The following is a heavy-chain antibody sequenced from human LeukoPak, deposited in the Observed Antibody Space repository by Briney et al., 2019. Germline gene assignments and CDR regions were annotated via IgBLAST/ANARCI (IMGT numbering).Heavy chain of an antibody. CDR1: GYSFTSYW. D-gene: IGHD2-21*02. V-gene: IGHV5-51*01. CDR3: ARLPYCGGDCYMYYFDY. J-gene: IGHJ4*02. Sequence: GESLKISCKGSGYSFTSYWIGWVRQMPGKGLACIGIVYPGDSDTRYSPSFLGAVTISADESIRTAYLPWSSLKSSDTAMYYCARLPYCGGDCYMYYFDYWGQGTLVTVSS. CDR2: VYPGDSDT.